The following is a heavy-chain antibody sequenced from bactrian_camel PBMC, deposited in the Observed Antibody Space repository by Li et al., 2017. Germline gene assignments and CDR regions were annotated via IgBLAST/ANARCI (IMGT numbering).Heavy chain of an antibody. V-gene: IGHV3S54*01. CDR1: GYIISDPC. D-gene: IGHD1*01. CDR2: KYTALGIS. CDR3: AAEARGSRPFGLAWTDPEEYTR. Sequence: HVQLVESGGGSVQAGGSLRLSCSVSGYIISDPCMGWFRQAPGKERETVAAKYTALGISYYADSAKGRFTISKDNAKNTLYQQMDNLKPEDTATYYCAAEARGSRPFGLAWTDPEEYTRWGRGTQVTVS. J-gene: IGHJ4*01.